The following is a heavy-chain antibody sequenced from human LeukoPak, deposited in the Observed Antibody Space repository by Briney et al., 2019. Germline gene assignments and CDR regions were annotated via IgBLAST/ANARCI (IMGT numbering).Heavy chain of an antibody. CDR2: IKQDGSEK. Sequence: GGSLRLSCAASGFTFSSYWMSWVRQAPGKGLEWVANIKQDGSEKYYVDSVKGRFTISRDNAKNSLYLQMNSLRAEDTAVYYCARDIAELLWFGEFPHYYYYMDVWGKGTTVTISS. J-gene: IGHJ6*03. V-gene: IGHV3-7*01. D-gene: IGHD3-10*01. CDR1: GFTFSSYW. CDR3: ARDIAELLWFGEFPHYYYYMDV.